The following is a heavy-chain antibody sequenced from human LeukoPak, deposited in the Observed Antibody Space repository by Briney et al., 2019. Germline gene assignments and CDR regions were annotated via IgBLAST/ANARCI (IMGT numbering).Heavy chain of an antibody. CDR1: GYTFTGYY. CDR3: ARADSSSLTTDY. CDR2: INPNSGGT. D-gene: IGHD6-13*01. Sequence: VSVKVSCKASGYTFTGYYMHWVRQAPGQGLEWMGWINPNSGGTNYAQKFQGRVTMTRDTSISTAYMELSRLRSDDTAVYYCARADSSSLTTDYWGQGTLVTVSS. V-gene: IGHV1-2*02. J-gene: IGHJ4*02.